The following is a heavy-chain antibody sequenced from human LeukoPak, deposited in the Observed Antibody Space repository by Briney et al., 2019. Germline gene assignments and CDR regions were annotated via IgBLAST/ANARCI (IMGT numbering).Heavy chain of an antibody. CDR3: ARGEDFKSSRFDP. CDR1: GGSISGHY. CDR2: IYCSGTI. V-gene: IGHV4-59*11. D-gene: IGHD1-26*01. Sequence: SETLSLTWTVDGGSISGHYWNWIRQPPGKGLEWIGYIYCSGTIKYNPSLKSRVTISVDTSKNQFSLKLNSLTAADTAVYYCARGEDFKSSRFDPWGQGILVTVSS. J-gene: IGHJ5*02.